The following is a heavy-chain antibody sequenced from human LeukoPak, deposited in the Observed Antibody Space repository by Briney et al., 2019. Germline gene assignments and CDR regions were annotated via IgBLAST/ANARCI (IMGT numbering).Heavy chain of an antibody. CDR3: AKDEGIVGATTFDY. D-gene: IGHD1-26*01. J-gene: IGHJ4*02. CDR2: ISGSGGST. CDR1: GFTFSSYA. Sequence: GGSLRLSCAASGFTFSSYAMSWVRQAPGKGLEWFSAISGSGGSTYYADSVKGRFTISRDNSKNTLYLQMNSLRAEDTAVYYCAKDEGIVGATTFDYWGQGTLVTVSS. V-gene: IGHV3-23*01.